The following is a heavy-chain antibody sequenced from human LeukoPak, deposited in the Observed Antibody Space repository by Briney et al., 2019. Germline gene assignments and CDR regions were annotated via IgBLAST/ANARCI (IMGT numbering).Heavy chain of an antibody. J-gene: IGHJ4*02. D-gene: IGHD5-18*01. CDR2: ISGSGGST. V-gene: IGHV3-23*01. CDR1: GLTFSSYA. Sequence: TGGSLRLSCAASGLTFSSYAMSWVRQAPGKGLEWVSAISGSGGSTYYADSVKGRFTIPRDNSKNTLYLQMNSLRAEDTAVYYCAKDLRIQLWLRFDYWGQGTLVTVSS. CDR3: AKDLRIQLWLRFDY.